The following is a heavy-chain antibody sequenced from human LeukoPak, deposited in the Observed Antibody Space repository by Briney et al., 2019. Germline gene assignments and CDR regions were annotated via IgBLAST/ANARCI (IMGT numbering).Heavy chain of an antibody. D-gene: IGHD2-21*01. CDR3: ASAREYCGSAECYEYFQH. CDR1: GFAFDDYA. CDR2: ISGDGGST. V-gene: IGHV3-43*02. Sequence: GGSLRLSCAASGFAFDDYAMHWVRQAPGKGLEWVSLISGDGGSTYYADSVKGRFTISRDNSRNTLLLQMNSLRAEDTALYYCASAREYCGSAECYEYFQHWGQGTLVTVSS. J-gene: IGHJ1*01.